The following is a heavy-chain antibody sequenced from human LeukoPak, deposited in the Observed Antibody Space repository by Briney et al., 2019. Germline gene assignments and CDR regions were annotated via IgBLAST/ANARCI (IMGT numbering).Heavy chain of an antibody. CDR3: AKVKAGRYWGFDY. CDR2: IRYDGRNK. Sequence: GGSLRLSCGASGFTFRSYGMRWVRQAPGKGLEWVAYIRYDGRNKYYADSVKGRFTISRDNYNNTLYLQMNSLRADDTAVYYCAKVKAGRYWGFDYWGQGTLVTVSS. CDR1: GFTFRSYG. J-gene: IGHJ4*02. V-gene: IGHV3-30*02. D-gene: IGHD1-26*01.